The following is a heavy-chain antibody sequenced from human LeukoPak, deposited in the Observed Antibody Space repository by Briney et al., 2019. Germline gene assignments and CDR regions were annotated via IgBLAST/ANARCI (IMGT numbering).Heavy chain of an antibody. CDR3: ANTYSSGWYT. CDR1: GFTFDDYA. J-gene: IGHJ4*02. Sequence: PGRSLRLSCAASGFTFDDYAMHWVRQAPGKGLEWVSGISWNSGSIGYADSVKGRFTISRDNSKNTLYLQMNSLRAEDTAVYYCANTYSSGWYTWGQGTLVTVSS. D-gene: IGHD6-19*01. CDR2: ISWNSGSI. V-gene: IGHV3-9*01.